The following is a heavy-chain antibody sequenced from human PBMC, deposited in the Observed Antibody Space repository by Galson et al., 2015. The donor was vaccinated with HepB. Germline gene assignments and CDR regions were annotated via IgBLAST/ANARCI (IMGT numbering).Heavy chain of an antibody. V-gene: IGHV3-21*01. Sequence: SCKASGFTFSGYTMNWVRQAPGKGLDWVSSISSSSSYIYYADSVRGRFTISRDNAKNSLCLQMNSLRAEDTAVYCCRGGAPRYQYQVLCIFDYWGQGTLVTVSP. J-gene: IGHJ4*02. D-gene: IGHD2-2*01. CDR2: ISSSSSYI. CDR3: RGGAPRYQYQVLCIFDY. CDR1: GFTFSGYT.